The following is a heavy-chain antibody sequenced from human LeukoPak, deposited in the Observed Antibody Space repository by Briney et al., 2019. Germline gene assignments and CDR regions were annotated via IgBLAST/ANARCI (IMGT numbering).Heavy chain of an antibody. CDR2: MNPNSGNT. CDR3: ARGSRFGVVERDAFDI. D-gene: IGHD3-3*01. Sequence: GASVKVSCKASGYTFTSYDINWVRQATGQGLEWMGWMNPNSGNTGYAQKFQGRVTITRNTSISTAYMELSSLRSEDTAVYYCARGSRFGVVERDAFDIWGQGTMVAVSS. CDR1: GYTFTSYD. V-gene: IGHV1-8*03. J-gene: IGHJ3*02.